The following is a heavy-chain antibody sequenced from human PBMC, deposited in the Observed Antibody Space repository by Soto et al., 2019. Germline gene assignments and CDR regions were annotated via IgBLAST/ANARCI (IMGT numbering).Heavy chain of an antibody. J-gene: IGHJ3*02. V-gene: IGHV4-4*02. Sequence: QVQLQESGPGLVKPSGTLSLTCAVSGGSISSSNWWSWVRQPPGKGLEWIGEISHSGSTNYNPSHKSLVTISVDKSKNQFSLKLSSVTAADTAVYYCARASEQLYDNDALDIWGQGTMVTVSS. CDR2: ISHSGST. D-gene: IGHD6-13*01. CDR3: ARASEQLYDNDALDI. CDR1: GGSISSSNW.